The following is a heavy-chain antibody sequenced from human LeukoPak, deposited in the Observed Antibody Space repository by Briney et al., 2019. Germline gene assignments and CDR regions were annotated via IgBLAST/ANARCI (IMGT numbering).Heavy chain of an antibody. D-gene: IGHD3-3*01. J-gene: IGHJ4*02. V-gene: IGHV3-30*02. CDR3: AKGGYDFWSGYYTKFGVDY. CDR2: IRYDGSNK. Sequence: GGSLRLSCAASGFTFSSYGMHWVRQAPGKGLEWVAFIRYDGSNKYYADSVKGRFTISRDNSKNTLYLQMNSLRAEDTAVYYCAKGGYDFWSGYYTKFGVDYWGQGTLVTVSS. CDR1: GFTFSSYG.